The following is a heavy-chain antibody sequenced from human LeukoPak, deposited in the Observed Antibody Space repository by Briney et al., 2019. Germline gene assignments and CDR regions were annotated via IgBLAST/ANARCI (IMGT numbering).Heavy chain of an antibody. J-gene: IGHJ5*02. CDR2: IYYSGST. D-gene: IGHD6-19*01. V-gene: IGHV4-59*12. CDR1: GGSISSYY. Sequence: SETLSLTCTVSGGSISSYYWSWIRQPPGKGLEWIGYIYYSGSTNYNPSLKSRVTISVDTSKNQFSLKLSSVTAADTAVYYCARRSSGYNNWFDPWGQGTLVTVSS. CDR3: ARRSSGYNNWFDP.